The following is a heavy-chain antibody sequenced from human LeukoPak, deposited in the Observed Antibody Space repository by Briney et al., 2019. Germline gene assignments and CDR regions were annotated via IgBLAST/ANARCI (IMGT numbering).Heavy chain of an antibody. J-gene: IGHJ4*02. D-gene: IGHD7-27*01. Sequence: GGSLRLSCTASGFIFSTYRMIWVRQAPGKGLEWVSSISSGSSNIYYADSVKGRFTISRDNAQNSLYLQMNSLRSEDTAVYYCAKGDVSVTREFDYWGQGTLVTVSS. CDR1: GFIFSTYR. CDR2: ISSGSSNI. CDR3: AKGDVSVTREFDY. V-gene: IGHV3-21*01.